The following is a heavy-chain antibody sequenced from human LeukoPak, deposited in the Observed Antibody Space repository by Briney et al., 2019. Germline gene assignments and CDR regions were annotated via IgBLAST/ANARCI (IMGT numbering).Heavy chain of an antibody. Sequence: SVKVSCKVSGYTLTELSMHWVRQAPGKGLEWMGGIIPIFGTANYAQKFQGRVTITTDESTSTAYMELSSLRSEDTAVYYCARDRDTTGTTGDYYYYYYMDVWGKGTTVTVSS. CDR1: GYTLTELS. V-gene: IGHV1-69*05. CDR2: IIPIFGTA. CDR3: ARDRDTTGTTGDYYYYYYMDV. J-gene: IGHJ6*03. D-gene: IGHD1-1*01.